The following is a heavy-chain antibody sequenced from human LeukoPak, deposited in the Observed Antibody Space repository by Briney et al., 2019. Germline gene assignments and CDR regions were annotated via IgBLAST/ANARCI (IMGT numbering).Heavy chain of an antibody. J-gene: IGHJ4*02. Sequence: IFGTANYAQKFQGRVTITADESTSTAYMELSSLRSEDTAVYYCARVRGSSGWYGPSYYFDYWGQGTLVTVSS. V-gene: IGHV1-69*01. CDR3: ARVRGSSGWYGPSYYFDY. D-gene: IGHD6-19*01. CDR2: IFGTA.